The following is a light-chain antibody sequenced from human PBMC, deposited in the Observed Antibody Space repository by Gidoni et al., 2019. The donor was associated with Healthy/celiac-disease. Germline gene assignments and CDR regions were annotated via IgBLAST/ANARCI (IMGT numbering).Light chain of an antibody. Sequence: SPELTQDPAVSVALGQTVRITCQGDSLISYYASWYKQKPAQAPVLVIYGKNNRPSGIPDRFSGSSSGNTASLTITGAQAEDEADYYCNSRDSSGNHVVFGGGTKLTVL. V-gene: IGLV3-19*01. J-gene: IGLJ2*01. CDR2: GKN. CDR1: SLISYY. CDR3: NSRDSSGNHVV.